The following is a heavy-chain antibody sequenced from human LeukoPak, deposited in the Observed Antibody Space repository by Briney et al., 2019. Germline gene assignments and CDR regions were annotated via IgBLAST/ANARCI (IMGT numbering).Heavy chain of an antibody. D-gene: IGHD2-15*01. CDR1: GFTFSTYD. CDR3: AREIRETVVTRHYYYGIDV. CDR2: IGTGDDT. Sequence: GGSLRLSCAASGFTFSTYDMHWVRQVTGKGLEWVSAIGTGDDTYYLGSVKGRFTISRENAKNVLYLQMSSLRAEDTAMYYCAREIRETVVTRHYYYGIDVWGQGTTVTVSS. J-gene: IGHJ6*02. V-gene: IGHV3-13*01.